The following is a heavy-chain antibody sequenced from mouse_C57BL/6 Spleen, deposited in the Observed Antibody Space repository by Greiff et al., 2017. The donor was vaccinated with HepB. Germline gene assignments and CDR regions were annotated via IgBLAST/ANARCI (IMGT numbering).Heavy chain of an antibody. CDR3: ARIKKILATYFDY. Sequence: QVQLQQPGADLVKAGASVKMSCKASGYTFTSYWMHWVKQRLGQGLEWFAETNPTNGRTYYTEKFKSKATLTVDKSSSTAYMLLSGPTYEDSAVYYCARIKKILATYFDYWGQGTTLTVSS. CDR1: GYTFTSYW. D-gene: IGHD1-1*01. J-gene: IGHJ2*01. CDR2: TNPTNGRT. V-gene: IGHV1S81*02.